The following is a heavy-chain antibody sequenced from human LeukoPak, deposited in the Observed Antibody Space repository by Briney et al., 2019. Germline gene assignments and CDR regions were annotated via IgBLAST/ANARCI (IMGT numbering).Heavy chain of an antibody. CDR1: GDSISSGGYY. CDR2: IYYTGST. V-gene: IGHV4-31*03. D-gene: IGHD3-16*01. J-gene: IGHJ3*02. CDR3: ARDHASGGGAFDI. Sequence: SQTLSLTCSVSGDSISSGGYYWSWIRQHPGEGLEWIAYIYYTGSTYYNPSLKSRVTISVDTSKNQFSLRLSSVTAADTAVYYCARDHASGGGAFDIWGQGTMVTVSS.